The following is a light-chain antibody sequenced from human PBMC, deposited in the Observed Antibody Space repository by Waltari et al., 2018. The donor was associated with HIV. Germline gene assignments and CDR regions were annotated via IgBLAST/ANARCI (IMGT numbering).Light chain of an antibody. J-gene: IGKJ4*01. CDR3: QQYYTLRSS. CDR2: WAS. CDR1: RTVFYNRNY. V-gene: IGKV4-1*01. Sequence: DIVMTQSPDSLTVFLGARATFYCKSSRTVFYNRNYLAWYQKKPGQAPKVLIYWASTRALGVPDRFSGSGSGTDFSLTISRVQADDVAIYYCQQYYTLRSSFGGGTKIEI.